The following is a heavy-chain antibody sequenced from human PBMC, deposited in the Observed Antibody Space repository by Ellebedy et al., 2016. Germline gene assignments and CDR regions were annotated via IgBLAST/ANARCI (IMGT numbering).Heavy chain of an antibody. V-gene: IGHV3-30-3*01. J-gene: IGHJ3*02. Sequence: GESLKISCAASEFPFNTYAMHWVRQAPGKGLEWVGVISFDGSYEYDADSVRGRFTISRDNSKNTLYLQMNSLRAEDTALYYCARVVDNAFDMWGQGTMVTVSS. CDR2: ISFDGSYE. CDR1: EFPFNTYA. CDR3: ARVVDNAFDM. D-gene: IGHD3-10*01.